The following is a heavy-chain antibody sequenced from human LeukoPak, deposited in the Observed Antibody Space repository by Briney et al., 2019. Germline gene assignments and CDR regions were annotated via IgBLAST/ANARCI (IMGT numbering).Heavy chain of an antibody. CDR1: GVSFSGYY. J-gene: IGHJ4*02. V-gene: IGHV4-59*01. Sequence: SETLSLTCAVYGVSFSGYYWSWIRQPPGKGLEWIGYIYHTGNIKYNPSLNSRVTISIDTSKNQFSLKLSSVTAADTAVYYCARFGSGWWYNDYWGQGTLVTVSS. CDR3: ARFGSGWWYNDY. CDR2: IYHTGNI. D-gene: IGHD6-19*01.